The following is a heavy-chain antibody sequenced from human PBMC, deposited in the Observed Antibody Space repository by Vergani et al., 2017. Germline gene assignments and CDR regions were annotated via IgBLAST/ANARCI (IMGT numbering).Heavy chain of an antibody. CDR1: GFSFRNAG. CDR3: TTDPRYCGDGSCYWLRDHHYYGMDV. J-gene: IGHJ6*02. D-gene: IGHD2-21*01. V-gene: IGHV3-15*07. Sequence: EVQLVESGGGIVKPGGSLRLSCVASGFSFRNAGMNWFRRTPGKGLEWVGRIKSTFNRGTTDYAAAVKGRFTISRDDSKNTLFLQMNGLKTEDIGVYYCTTDPRYCGDGSCYWLRDHHYYGMDVWGQGTTVTVSS. CDR2: IKSTFNRGTT.